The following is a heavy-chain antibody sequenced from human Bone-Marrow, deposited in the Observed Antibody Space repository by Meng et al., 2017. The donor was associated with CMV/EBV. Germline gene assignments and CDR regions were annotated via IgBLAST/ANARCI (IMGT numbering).Heavy chain of an antibody. CDR2: ISGSGNNT. V-gene: IGHV3-23*01. J-gene: IGHJ4*02. CDR1: GFTFSSYA. CDR3: ASWQG. Sequence: GESLKISCAASGFTFSSYAMSWVRQAPGKGLEWVSAISGSGNNTYYGDSVKGRFTISRDNSKNTLYLQMSSLRVDDTSGYYCASWQGWGQGTLVTVSS.